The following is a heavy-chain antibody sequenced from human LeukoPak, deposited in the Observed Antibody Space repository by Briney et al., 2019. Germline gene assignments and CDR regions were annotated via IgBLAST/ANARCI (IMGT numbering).Heavy chain of an antibody. V-gene: IGHV1-24*01. CDR1: GYTLTELS. CDR2: FDPEDGET. Sequence: ASVRVSCKVSGYTLTELSMHWVRQAPGKGLEWMGGFDPEDGETIYAQKFQGRVTMTEDTSTDTDYMELSSLRSEDTAVYYCATDWPQYGVFDYWGQGTLVTVSS. CDR3: ATDWPQYGVFDY. D-gene: IGHD3-10*01. J-gene: IGHJ4*02.